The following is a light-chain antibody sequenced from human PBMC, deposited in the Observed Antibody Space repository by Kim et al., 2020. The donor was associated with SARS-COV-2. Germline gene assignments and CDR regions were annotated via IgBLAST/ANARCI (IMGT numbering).Light chain of an antibody. J-gene: IGKJ1*01. CDR1: QIVSSN. V-gene: IGKV3-15*01. Sequence: PGEKAPPSGRASQIVSSNLACYHKKPGQAPRLPSYGAPTRATGIPPRFSGSGSGTEFTFTISSLQSEDLAVYSCQQYNTWPVPFGQGTKLDIK. CDR3: QQYNTWPVP. CDR2: GAP.